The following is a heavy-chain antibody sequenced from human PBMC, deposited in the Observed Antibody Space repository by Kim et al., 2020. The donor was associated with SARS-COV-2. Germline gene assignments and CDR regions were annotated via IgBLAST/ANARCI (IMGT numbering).Heavy chain of an antibody. CDR2: ISYDGSNK. J-gene: IGHJ4*02. CDR3: AKDGGSGTMVRGFDY. CDR1: GFTFSSYG. V-gene: IGHV3-30*18. Sequence: GGSLRLSCAASGFTFSSYGMHWVRQAPGKGLEWVAVISYDGSNKYYADSVKGRFTISRDNSKNTLYLQMNSLRAEDTAVYYCAKDGGSGTMVRGFDYWGQGTLVTVSS. D-gene: IGHD3-10*01.